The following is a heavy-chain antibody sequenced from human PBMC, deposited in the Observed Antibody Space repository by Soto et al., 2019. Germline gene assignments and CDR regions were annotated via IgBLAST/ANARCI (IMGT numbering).Heavy chain of an antibody. V-gene: IGHV3-23*01. D-gene: IGHD3-3*02. J-gene: IGHJ4*02. Sequence: EVQLLESGGGLVQPGGSLRLSCVGSGFPFSNYAMTWVRQAPGKGLEWVSVISGSGNNKYQADAVKGRFTISRDNSKNTLYLQMSSLRAEDSAVYFCAKVTVPFVEWVARYYFDDWGQGTLVTVSS. CDR2: ISGSGNNK. CDR1: GFPFSNYA. CDR3: AKVTVPFVEWVARYYFDD.